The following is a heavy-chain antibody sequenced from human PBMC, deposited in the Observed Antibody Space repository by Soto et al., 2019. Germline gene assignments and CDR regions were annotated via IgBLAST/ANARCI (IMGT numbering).Heavy chain of an antibody. CDR2: IYYSGST. CDR1: GDSISSSY. CDR3: ARGYDWFDP. V-gene: IGHV4-59*01. J-gene: IGHJ5*02. D-gene: IGHD5-12*01. Sequence: QVQLQESGPGLVEPSETLSLTCSVSGDSISSSYWSWIRQPPGKGLEWIGYIYYSGSTNYNPSLKSRLTISLDTSKNQFSLTVSSVTAADTAVYSCARGYDWFDPWGQGTLVTVSS.